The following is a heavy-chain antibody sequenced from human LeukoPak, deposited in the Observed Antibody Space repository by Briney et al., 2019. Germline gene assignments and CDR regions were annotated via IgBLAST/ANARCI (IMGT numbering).Heavy chain of an antibody. V-gene: IGHV4-34*01. CDR2: INQSGST. Sequence: SETLSLTCAVYGGAFSGYYWSWIRQPPGKGLEWIGEINQSGSTNYNPSLKSRVTISVDTSKNQFSLKLSSVTAADTSVYYCARSRNYRDWFDPWGQGTLVTVSS. CDR1: GGAFSGYY. D-gene: IGHD1-7*01. CDR3: ARSRNYRDWFDP. J-gene: IGHJ5*02.